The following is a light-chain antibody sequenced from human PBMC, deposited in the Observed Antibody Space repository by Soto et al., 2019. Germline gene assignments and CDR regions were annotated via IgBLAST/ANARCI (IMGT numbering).Light chain of an antibody. CDR2: EVS. CDR1: QSLLYSDGNTF. J-gene: IGKJ1*01. CDR3: MQGTHWPHT. Sequence: DVVMTQSPLSLPVTPGQPASISCRSSQSLLYSDGNTFLSWSQQRPGQSPRRLIYEVSNRDSGVPDIFSGSGSGTDFTLKTSGVEAEDVGLDYCMQGTHWPHTVGQGTKVEIK. V-gene: IGKV2-30*01.